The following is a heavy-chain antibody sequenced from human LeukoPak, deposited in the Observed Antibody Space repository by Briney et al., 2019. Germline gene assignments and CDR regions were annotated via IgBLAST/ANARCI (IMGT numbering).Heavy chain of an antibody. J-gene: IGHJ6*02. D-gene: IGHD2-2*01. V-gene: IGHV1-46*01. CDR1: GYTFTSYY. CDR2: INPSGGST. CDR3: ARVIVVVPAVYGMDV. Sequence: ASVKVSCKASGYTFTSYYMHWVRQAPGQGLEWTGIINPSGGSTSYAQKFQGRVTMTRDTSTSTVYMELSSLRSEDTAVYYCARVIVVVPAVYGMDVWGQGTTVTVSS.